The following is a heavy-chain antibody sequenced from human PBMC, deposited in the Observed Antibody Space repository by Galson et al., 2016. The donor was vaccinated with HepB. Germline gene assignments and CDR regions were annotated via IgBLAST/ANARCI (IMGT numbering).Heavy chain of an antibody. V-gene: IGHV4-61*03. J-gene: IGHJ4*02. CDR1: GGSVRSPSYY. CDR2: VYYNGGT. D-gene: IGHD5-18*01. CDR3: AREYTYDHYVDY. Sequence: SETLSLTCTVSGGSVRSPSYYWTWTRQPPGKGLEWIGYVYYNGGTNYNPPLKSRVPISLDTSKKHFSLQLTSVTAADTAVYYCAREYTYDHYVDYWGQGTLVTVSS.